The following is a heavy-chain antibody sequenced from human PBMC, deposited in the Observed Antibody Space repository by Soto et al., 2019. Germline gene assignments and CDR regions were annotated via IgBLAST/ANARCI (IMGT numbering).Heavy chain of an antibody. CDR3: ARDEVGSWYNYGMDV. J-gene: IGHJ6*02. Sequence: ASVKVSCKASGYTFTSYAMHWVRQAPGQRLEWMGWINAGNGNTKYSQKFQGRVTITRDTSASTAYMEQSNLRSEDTDFFYFARDEVGSWYNYGMDVWGQGTTVTVSS. CDR2: INAGNGNT. CDR1: GYTFTSYA. V-gene: IGHV1-3*01. D-gene: IGHD6-13*01.